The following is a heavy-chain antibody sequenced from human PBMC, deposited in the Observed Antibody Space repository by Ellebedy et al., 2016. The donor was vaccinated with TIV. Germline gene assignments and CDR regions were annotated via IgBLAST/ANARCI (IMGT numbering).Heavy chain of an antibody. V-gene: IGHV3-23*01. CDR2: ISGSGGTT. J-gene: IGHJ6*02. CDR3: ARRLGEMGSYYGMDV. Sequence: GESLKISCAASGFTFRSYAMTWVRQAPGKGLEWVSAISGSGGTTYYADSVKGRFTISRDNSKNTLDLQMSSLRAEDTAVYYCARRLGEMGSYYGMDVWGQGTTVTVSS. D-gene: IGHD3-10*01. CDR1: GFTFRSYA.